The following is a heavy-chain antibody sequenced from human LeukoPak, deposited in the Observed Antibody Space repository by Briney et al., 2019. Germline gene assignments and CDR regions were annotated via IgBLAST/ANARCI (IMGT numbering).Heavy chain of an antibody. V-gene: IGHV1-2*02. D-gene: IGHD3-10*01. CDR2: INPNSGVT. Sequence: ASVKVSCKASGYSFTGYYMHWVRQAPAQGLEWMGWINPNSGVTNYAQKFQGRVTMTMDTSISTTYVELSRLTSDDTAVYYCARAMVRGVIRLLIGHWGQGTLDTVSS. CDR3: ARAMVRGVIRLLIGH. J-gene: IGHJ5*02. CDR1: GYSFTGYY.